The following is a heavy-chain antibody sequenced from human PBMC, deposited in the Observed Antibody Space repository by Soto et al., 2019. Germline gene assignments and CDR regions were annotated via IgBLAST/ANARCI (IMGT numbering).Heavy chain of an antibody. Sequence: EVQLVESGGGLVQPGGSLRLSCAASGFTFSSYWMHWVRQAPGKGLVWVSRINSDGSSTSYADSVKGRFTISRDNAKNTLYLQMNSLRAEDTVVYYCVRTSLVVAAATREDYWGQGTLVTVSS. CDR1: GFTFSSYW. V-gene: IGHV3-74*01. CDR2: INSDGSST. J-gene: IGHJ4*02. CDR3: VRTSLVVAAATREDY. D-gene: IGHD2-15*01.